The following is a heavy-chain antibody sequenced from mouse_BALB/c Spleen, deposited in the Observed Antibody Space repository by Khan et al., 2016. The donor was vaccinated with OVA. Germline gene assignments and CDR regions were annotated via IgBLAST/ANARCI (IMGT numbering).Heavy chain of an antibody. CDR2: IYPGDGNT. V-gene: IGHV1-80*01. CDR3: DRLGDWFAY. D-gene: IGHD2-13*01. J-gene: IGHJ3*01. CDR1: GYAFSSYW. Sequence: VQLQESGAELVKPGSSVKISCKASGYAFSSYWMNWVKQRPGQGLEWIGQIYPGDGNTYYNRKFKGKATLTADKSSNTAYMQLSSLTSEDSAVEVYDRLGDWFAYWGQGTLVTVSA.